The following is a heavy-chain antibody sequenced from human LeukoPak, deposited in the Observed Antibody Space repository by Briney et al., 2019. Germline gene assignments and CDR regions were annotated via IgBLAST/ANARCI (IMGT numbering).Heavy chain of an antibody. CDR1: GFTVSSNY. J-gene: IGHJ5*02. V-gene: IGHV3-53*01. Sequence: PGGSLRLSCAASGFTVSSNYMNWVRQAPGKGLEWVSVIFSDGSTYYADSVKGRFTISRDNTKNTLYLQMISLRAEDTAVYYCAKDRSISGSSENNWFDPWGRGTLVTVSS. D-gene: IGHD1-26*01. CDR3: AKDRSISGSSENNWFDP. CDR2: IFSDGST.